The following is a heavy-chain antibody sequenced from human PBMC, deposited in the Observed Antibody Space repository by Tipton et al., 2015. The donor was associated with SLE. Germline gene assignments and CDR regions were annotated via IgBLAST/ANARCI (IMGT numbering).Heavy chain of an antibody. D-gene: IGHD4-11*01. CDR1: GGSIISYY. Sequence: TLSLTCTVSGGSIISYYWSWIRQSPGKGLEWIGYIYSSGSTKYNPSLKSRVTISVDTSKRQVSLKLISVTAADTAVYYCAREFLNPVTTVHYYFDLWGRGTLVTVSS. V-gene: IGHV4-4*08. CDR3: AREFLNPVTTVHYYFDL. CDR2: IYSSGST. J-gene: IGHJ2*01.